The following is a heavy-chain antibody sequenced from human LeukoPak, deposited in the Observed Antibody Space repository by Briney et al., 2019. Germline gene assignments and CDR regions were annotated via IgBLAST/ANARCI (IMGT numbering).Heavy chain of an antibody. CDR3: ARGPNPPDLFDY. CDR2: IIPIFGTA. Sequence: ASVMVSCKASGGTFSSYAISWVRQAPGQGLEWMGGIIPIFGTANYAQKFQGRVTITTDESTSTAYMELSSLRSEDTAVYYCARGPNPPDLFDYWGQGTLVTVSS. V-gene: IGHV1-69*05. J-gene: IGHJ4*02. CDR1: GGTFSSYA.